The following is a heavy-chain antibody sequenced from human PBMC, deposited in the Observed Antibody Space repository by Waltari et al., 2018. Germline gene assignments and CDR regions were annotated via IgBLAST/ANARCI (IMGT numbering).Heavy chain of an antibody. CDR3: ARVGEWELYFDY. CDR2: INPNSGGT. Sequence: QVQLVQSGAEVKKPGASVKVSCKASGYTFTSYDINWVRQATGQGLEWMGWINPNSGGTNYAQKFQGRVTMTRDTSISTAYMELSRLRSDDTAVYYCARVGEWELYFDYWGQGTLVTVSS. V-gene: IGHV1-2*02. J-gene: IGHJ4*02. CDR1: GYTFTSYD. D-gene: IGHD1-26*01.